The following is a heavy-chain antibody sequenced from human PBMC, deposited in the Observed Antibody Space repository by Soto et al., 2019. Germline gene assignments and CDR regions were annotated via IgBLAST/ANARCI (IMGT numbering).Heavy chain of an antibody. CDR2: ISYDGTKE. D-gene: IGHD4-17*01. CDR3: AKCSGVAGDPYRHFDL. CDR1: GFTFSSYG. J-gene: IGHJ2*01. Sequence: QVQLVESGGGVVQPGRSLRLSCVASGFTFSSYGMHWVRQAPGKGLEWVAFISYDGTKEYYADSVKGRFTVSRDNSKDTLYLQMSSLRAEDTAEYHCAKCSGVAGDPYRHFDLWGRGTVATVSS. V-gene: IGHV3-30*18.